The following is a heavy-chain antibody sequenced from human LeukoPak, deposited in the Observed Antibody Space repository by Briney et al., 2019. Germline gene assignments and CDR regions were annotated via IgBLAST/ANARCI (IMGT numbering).Heavy chain of an antibody. Sequence: PGGPLRPSCAASGFTFSSYSMKWVRQPPGKGLEWVSSITSSSSYIYYADSVNGRFTLYREHAMNSLYLQMNSLRAEDTAVYYCARVDYGSGDSYKLFDPWGQGTLVTVSS. CDR1: GFTFSSYS. D-gene: IGHD3-10*01. J-gene: IGHJ5*02. CDR3: ARVDYGSGDSYKLFDP. V-gene: IGHV3-21*01. CDR2: ITSSSSYI.